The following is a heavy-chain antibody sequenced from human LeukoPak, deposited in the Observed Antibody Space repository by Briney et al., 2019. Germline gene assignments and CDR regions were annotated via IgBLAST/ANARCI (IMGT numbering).Heavy chain of an antibody. Sequence: GGSLRLSCAGSGFTFSDYYMNWIRQAPGKGLEWVSYISSTSVYTNYADSVKGRFTISRDNVKNSLYLQMNSLRAEDTAVYYCAREYTGSDYFDYWGQGTLVTVSS. V-gene: IGHV3-11*06. CDR2: ISSTSVYT. D-gene: IGHD5-12*01. CDR1: GFTFSDYY. CDR3: AREYTGSDYFDY. J-gene: IGHJ4*02.